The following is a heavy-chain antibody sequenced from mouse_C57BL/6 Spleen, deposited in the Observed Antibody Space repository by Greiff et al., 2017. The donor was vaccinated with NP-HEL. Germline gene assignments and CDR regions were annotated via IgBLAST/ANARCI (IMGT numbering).Heavy chain of an antibody. CDR1: GFSLTSYG. V-gene: IGHV2-2*01. Sequence: VKLQQSGPGLVQPSQSLSITCTVSGFSLTSYGVHWVRQSPGKGLEWLGVIWSGGSTDYNAAFISRLGISKDNSKSQVFFKMNSLQDDDTAIYYCARYMMVTTFYYAMDYWGQGTSVTVSS. CDR2: IWSGGST. J-gene: IGHJ4*01. CDR3: ARYMMVTTFYYAMDY. D-gene: IGHD2-3*01.